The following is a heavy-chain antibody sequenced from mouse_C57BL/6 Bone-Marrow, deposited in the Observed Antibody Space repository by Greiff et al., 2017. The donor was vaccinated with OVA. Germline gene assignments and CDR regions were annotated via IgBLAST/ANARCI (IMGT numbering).Heavy chain of an antibody. CDR2: ISSGSSTI. D-gene: IGHD2-1*01. J-gene: IGHJ1*03. CDR1: GFTFSDYG. CDR3: ARMGSTYFDV. V-gene: IGHV5-17*01. Sequence: EVQLQESGGGLVKPGGSLKLSCAASGFTFSDYGMHWVRQAPEKGLEWVAYISSGSSTIYYADTVKGRSTISRDNAKNTLFLQMTSLRSEDTALYFCARMGSTYFDVWGTGTTVTVSS.